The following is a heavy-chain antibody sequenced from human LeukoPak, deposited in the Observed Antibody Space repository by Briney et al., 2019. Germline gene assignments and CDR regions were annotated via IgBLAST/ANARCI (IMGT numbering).Heavy chain of an antibody. V-gene: IGHV1-18*01. CDR3: ARLDYLDSSGYYPRYHFDS. CDR1: GYTLTSYG. D-gene: IGHD3-22*01. J-gene: IGHJ4*02. Sequence: ASVKVSCKASGYTLTSYGISWVRQAPGQGLEWMGWISAYNGNTNYAQKLQGRVTMTTDTSTSTAYMGLRSLRSDDTAVYYCARLDYLDSSGYYPRYHFDSWGQGTLVTVSS. CDR2: ISAYNGNT.